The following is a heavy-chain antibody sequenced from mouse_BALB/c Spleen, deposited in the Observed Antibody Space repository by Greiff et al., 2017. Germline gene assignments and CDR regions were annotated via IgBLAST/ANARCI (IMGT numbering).Heavy chain of an antibody. CDR3: AREHYGSSYDWYFDV. CDR2: IRNKANGYTT. J-gene: IGHJ1*01. Sequence: EVKLVESGGGLVQPGGSLRLSCATSGFTFTDYYMSWVRQPPGKALEWLGFIRNKANGYTTEYSASVKGRFTISRDNSQSILYLQMNTLRAEDSATYYCAREHYGSSYDWYFDVWGAGTTVTVSS. CDR1: GFTFTDYY. V-gene: IGHV7-3*02. D-gene: IGHD1-1*01.